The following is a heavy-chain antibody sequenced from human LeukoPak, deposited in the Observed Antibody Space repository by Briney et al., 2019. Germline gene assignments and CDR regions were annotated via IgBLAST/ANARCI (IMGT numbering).Heavy chain of an antibody. V-gene: IGHV3-21*01. CDR3: ARDEAPFGGANDY. Sequence: GGSLRLSCAASGFTFSSYSMNWVRQAPGKGLEWVSSISSSSSYIYYADSVKGRFTISRDNAKNSLYLQMNSLRAEDTAVYYCARDEAPFGGANDYWGQGTLVTVSS. J-gene: IGHJ4*02. CDR1: GFTFSSYS. D-gene: IGHD3-16*01. CDR2: ISSSSSYI.